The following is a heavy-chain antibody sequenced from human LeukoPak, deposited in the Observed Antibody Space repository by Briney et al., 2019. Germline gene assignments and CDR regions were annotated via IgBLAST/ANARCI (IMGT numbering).Heavy chain of an antibody. Sequence: PSETLSLTCTASGGSISSSSYYWGWIRQPPGTGLEWIGSIYYSGSTYYNPSLKSRVTISVDTSKNQFSLKLSSVTAADTAVYYCARDKGRYISSRTFDYWGQGTLVTVSS. CDR1: GGSISSSSYY. CDR3: ARDKGRYISSRTFDY. J-gene: IGHJ4*02. V-gene: IGHV4-39*07. D-gene: IGHD6-6*01. CDR2: IYYSGST.